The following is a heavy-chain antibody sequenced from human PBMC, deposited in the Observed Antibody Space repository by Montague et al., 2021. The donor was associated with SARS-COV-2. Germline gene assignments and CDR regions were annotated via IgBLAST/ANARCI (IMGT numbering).Heavy chain of an antibody. D-gene: IGHD3-22*01. CDR1: GGSISSSSYY. CDR2: IYYSGST. J-gene: IGHJ6*02. CDR3: AREAYYYDSSGDYGGGYYYYYGMDV. V-gene: IGHV4-39*02. Sequence: SETLSLTCTVSGGSISSSSYYWGWIRQPPGKGLEWIGSIYYSGSTYYNPSLKIRVTISVDTSKNQFSLKLSSVTAADTAVYYCAREAYYYDSSGDYGGGYYYYYGMDVWGQGTTVTVSS.